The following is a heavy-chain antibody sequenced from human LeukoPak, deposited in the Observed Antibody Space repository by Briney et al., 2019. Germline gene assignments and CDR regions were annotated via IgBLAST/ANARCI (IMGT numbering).Heavy chain of an antibody. CDR3: AGQTTVRIGRFDY. J-gene: IGHJ4*02. CDR2: IYYSGST. Sequence: SETLSLTCTVSGGSISSYYWSWIRQPPGKGLEWIGYIYYSGSTNYNPSLKSRVTISVDTSKNQFSLKLSSVTAADTAVYYCAGQTTVRIGRFDYWGQGTLVTVSS. V-gene: IGHV4-59*08. CDR1: GGSISSYY. D-gene: IGHD4-17*01.